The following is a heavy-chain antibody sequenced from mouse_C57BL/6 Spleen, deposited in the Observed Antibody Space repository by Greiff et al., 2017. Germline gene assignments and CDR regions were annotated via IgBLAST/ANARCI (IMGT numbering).Heavy chain of an antibody. CDR3: ARFYDYDEGY. V-gene: IGHV1-26*01. CDR1: GYTFTDYY. CDR2: INPNNGGT. D-gene: IGHD2-4*01. Sequence: EVQLQQSGPELVKPGASVKISCKASGYTFTDYYMNWVKQSHGKSLEWIGDINPNNGGTSYNQKFKGKATLTVDKSSSTAYMELRSLTSEDSAVYYCARFYDYDEGYWGQGTSVTVSS. J-gene: IGHJ4*01.